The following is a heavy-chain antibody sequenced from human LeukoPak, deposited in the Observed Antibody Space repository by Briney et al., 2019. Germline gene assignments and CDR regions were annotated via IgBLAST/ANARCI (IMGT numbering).Heavy chain of an antibody. Sequence: TSETLSLTRTVSGGSISSYYWSWIRQPPGKGLEWIGYIYYSGSTNYNPSLKSRVTISVDTSKNQFSLKLSSVTAADTAVYYCAATDVDTAILRYYFDYWGQGTLVTVSS. V-gene: IGHV4-59*01. CDR2: IYYSGST. CDR3: AATDVDTAILRYYFDY. J-gene: IGHJ4*02. CDR1: GGSISSYY. D-gene: IGHD5-18*01.